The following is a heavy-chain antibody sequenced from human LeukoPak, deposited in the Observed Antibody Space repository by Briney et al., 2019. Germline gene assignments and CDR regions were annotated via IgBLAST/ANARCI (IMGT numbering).Heavy chain of an antibody. Sequence: SETLSLTCTVSGGSISSDYYYWSWIRQPPGKGLEWIGYIYYSGSTNYNPSLESRVTISIDTSKNQFSLKLSSVTAADTAVYYCAVLPESRLGDFDYWGQGTLVTVSS. CDR3: AVLPESRLGDFDY. J-gene: IGHJ4*02. CDR2: IYYSGST. V-gene: IGHV4-61*01. CDR1: GGSISSDYYY.